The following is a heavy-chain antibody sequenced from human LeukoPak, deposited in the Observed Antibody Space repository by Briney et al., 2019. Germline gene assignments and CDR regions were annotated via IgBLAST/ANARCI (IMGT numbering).Heavy chain of an antibody. D-gene: IGHD5-24*01. J-gene: IGHJ4*02. V-gene: IGHV1-8*01. CDR2: MNPNSGNT. CDR3: ARGIRRDGYKSSLHY. CDR1: GYTFTSYD. Sequence: GASVKVSCKASGYTFTSYDINWVRQTTGQGLEWMGWMNPNSGNTGYAQKFQGRVTTTRNTSISTAYMELSSLRSEDTAVYYCARGIRRDGYKSSLHYWGQGTLVTVSS.